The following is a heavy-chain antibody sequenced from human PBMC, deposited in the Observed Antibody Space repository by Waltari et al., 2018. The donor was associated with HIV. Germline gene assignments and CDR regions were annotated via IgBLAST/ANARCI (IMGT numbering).Heavy chain of an antibody. Sequence: EVQLVASGGGLTEPGGSLRVSCAASGFTVSSNYMSWVRQAPGKGLEWVSVIYSGGSRYYADSVKGRFIITRYNSKNTVSLHKNSLRAEDTAVYYCARDPRSSGYYGMDVWGQGIKVTVSS. J-gene: IGHJ6*02. V-gene: IGHV3-53*01. CDR1: GFTVSSNY. CDR2: IYSGGSR. D-gene: IGHD1-26*01. CDR3: ARDPRSSGYYGMDV.